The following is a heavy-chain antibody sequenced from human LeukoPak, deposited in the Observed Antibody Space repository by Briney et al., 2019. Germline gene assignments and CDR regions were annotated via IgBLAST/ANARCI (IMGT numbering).Heavy chain of an antibody. J-gene: IGHJ4*02. Sequence: GGSLRLSCAASGFTFSNAWMSWVRQAPGKGLEWVSSISSSSSYIYYADSVKGRFTISRDNAKNSLYLQMNSLRAEDTAVYYCARGSPQSNDYWGQGTLVTVSS. CDR2: ISSSSSYI. CDR1: GFTFSNAW. CDR3: ARGSPQSNDY. V-gene: IGHV3-21*01.